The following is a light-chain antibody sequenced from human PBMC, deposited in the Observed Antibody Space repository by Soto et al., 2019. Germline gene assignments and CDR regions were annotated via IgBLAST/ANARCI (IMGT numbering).Light chain of an antibody. CDR3: QQSYSTPRT. V-gene: IGKV1-39*01. CDR1: QSISSY. J-gene: IGKJ1*01. Sequence: DIQMTQSPSSLSASVGDRVTITCRASQSISSYLNWYQQKQGKAPKIXIYAASSLQSGVPSRFSGSGSGTDFTLTISSLQPEDFATYYCQQSYSTPRTFGQGTKVDIK. CDR2: AAS.